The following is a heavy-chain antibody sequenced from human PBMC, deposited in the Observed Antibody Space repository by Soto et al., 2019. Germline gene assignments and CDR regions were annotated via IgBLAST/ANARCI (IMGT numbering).Heavy chain of an antibody. J-gene: IGHJ4*02. D-gene: IGHD3-9*01. CDR2: ISSSSSTI. Sequence: GGSLRLSCAASGFTFSSYSMNWVRQAPGKGLEWVSYISSSSSTIYYADSVKGRFTISRDNAKNSLYLQMNSLRAEDTAVYYCARGYHAYFDWLLFYFDYWGRGTLVTVSS. CDR3: ARGYHAYFDWLLFYFDY. CDR1: GFTFSSYS. V-gene: IGHV3-48*01.